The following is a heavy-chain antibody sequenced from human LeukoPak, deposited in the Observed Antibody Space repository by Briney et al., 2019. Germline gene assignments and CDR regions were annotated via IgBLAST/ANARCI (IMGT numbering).Heavy chain of an antibody. V-gene: IGHV3-21*04. CDR3: ARNNGMDV. J-gene: IGHJ6*02. CDR1: GFTFSGYS. CDR2: IVRSGGFI. Sequence: GGSLRLSCTASGFTFSGYSMNWIRQAPGRGLEWVSSIVRSGGFIYYADSVRGRFTISKDNAKNSLYLQMSSLRAKDTALYHCARNNGMDVWGQGTTVIVSS.